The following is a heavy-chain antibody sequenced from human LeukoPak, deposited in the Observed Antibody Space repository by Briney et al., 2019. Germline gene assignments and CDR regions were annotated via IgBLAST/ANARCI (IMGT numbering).Heavy chain of an antibody. D-gene: IGHD3-10*01. J-gene: IGHJ4*02. CDR1: GYTFTGYY. Sequence: GASVKVSCKASGYTFTGYYMHWMRQAPGQGLEWMGWINPNSGGTNYAQKFQGRVTMTRDTSISTAYMELSRLRSDDTAVYYCAREKTYYYGSGSYGPWGYWGQGTLVTVSS. V-gene: IGHV1-2*02. CDR2: INPNSGGT. CDR3: AREKTYYYGSGSYGPWGY.